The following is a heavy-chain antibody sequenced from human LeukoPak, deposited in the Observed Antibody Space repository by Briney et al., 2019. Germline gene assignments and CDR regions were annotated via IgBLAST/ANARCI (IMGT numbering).Heavy chain of an antibody. CDR3: ARLHCSSTSCYRLWALNYFDY. V-gene: IGHV4-4*02. CDR1: GDSITSDTW. Sequence: SETLSLTCAVSGDSITSDTWWSWVRQPPGKGLEWIGETYHGGSINYNPSLKSRVTISVDRSRNQFSLKLSSVTAADTAVYYCARLHCSSTSCYRLWALNYFDYWGQGTLVTVSS. J-gene: IGHJ4*02. D-gene: IGHD2-2*01. CDR2: TYHGGSI.